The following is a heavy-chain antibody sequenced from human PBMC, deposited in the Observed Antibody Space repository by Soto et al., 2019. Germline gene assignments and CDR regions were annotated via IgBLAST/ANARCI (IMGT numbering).Heavy chain of an antibody. CDR1: GGSFSGYY. V-gene: IGHV4-34*01. Sequence: PSETLSLTCAVYGGSFSGYYWSWIRQPPGKGLEWIGEINHSGSTNYNPSLKSRVTISVDTSKNQFSLKLSSVTAADTAVYYCARGPVVVVPAANPWFDPWGQGTLVTSPQ. J-gene: IGHJ5*02. D-gene: IGHD2-2*01. CDR2: INHSGST. CDR3: ARGPVVVVPAANPWFDP.